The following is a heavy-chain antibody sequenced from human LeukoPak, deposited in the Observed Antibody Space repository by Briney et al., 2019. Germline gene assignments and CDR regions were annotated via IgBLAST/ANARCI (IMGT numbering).Heavy chain of an antibody. V-gene: IGHV4-31*03. D-gene: IGHD3-22*01. CDR3: ASIGRIDYYDSSGYYYVDY. CDR2: IYYSGST. CDR1: GGSISSGGYY. J-gene: IGHJ4*02. Sequence: SQTLSLTSTVSGGSISSGGYYWSWIRQHPGKGLEWIGYIYYSGSTYYNPSLKSRVTISVDTSKNQFSLKLSSVTAADTAVYYCASIGRIDYYDSSGYYYVDYWGQGTLVTVSS.